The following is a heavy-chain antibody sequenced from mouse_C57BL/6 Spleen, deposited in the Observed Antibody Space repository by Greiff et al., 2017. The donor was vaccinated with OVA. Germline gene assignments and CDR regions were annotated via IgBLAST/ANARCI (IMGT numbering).Heavy chain of an antibody. Sequence: EVQLQQSGPGLVKPSQSLSLTCSASGYSITSGYYWYWIRQLPGNQLEWMGYISYDGSNNYNPSLKNRITITPDTSKNQFFLKLNPVTTEDTATYSCARGPLGDDYDGGFAYWGQGTLVTVSA. J-gene: IGHJ3*01. CDR2: ISYDGSN. V-gene: IGHV3-6*01. D-gene: IGHD2-4*01. CDR1: GYSITSGYY. CDR3: ARGPLGDDYDGGFAY.